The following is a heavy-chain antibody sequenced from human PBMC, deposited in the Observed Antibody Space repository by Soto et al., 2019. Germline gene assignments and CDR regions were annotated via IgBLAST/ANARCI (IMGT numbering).Heavy chain of an antibody. CDR2: ISGSGGST. CDR3: AKDHWYSSGYFDY. J-gene: IGHJ4*02. Sequence: EVQLLESGGGLVQPGGSLRRSCSVSGLTFSNYARTWVRQAPGKVLEWVSTISGSGGSTYYADSVKGRFTISRDNSKNTLYVQMNSLRAEDTAIYYCAKDHWYSSGYFDYWGQGTLVTVSS. V-gene: IGHV3-23*01. D-gene: IGHD6-19*01. CDR1: GLTFSNYA.